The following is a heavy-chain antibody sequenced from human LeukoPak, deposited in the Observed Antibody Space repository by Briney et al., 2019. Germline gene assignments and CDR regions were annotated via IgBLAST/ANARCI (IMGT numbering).Heavy chain of an antibody. CDR3: ARAQYSGYDPNTYYFDY. CDR2: IYYSGST. D-gene: IGHD5-12*01. J-gene: IGHJ4*02. CDR1: GGSISSYY. Sequence: SETLSLTCTVSGGSISSYYWSWIRQPPGKGLEWIGYIYYSGSTNYNPSLKSRVTISVDTSKNQFSLKLSSVTAADTAVYYCARAQYSGYDPNTYYFDYWGQGTLVTVSS. V-gene: IGHV4-59*01.